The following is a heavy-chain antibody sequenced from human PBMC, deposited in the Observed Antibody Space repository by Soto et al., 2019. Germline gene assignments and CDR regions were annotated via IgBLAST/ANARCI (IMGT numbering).Heavy chain of an antibody. CDR3: ARSLTEGYCTIICCYTRKLYVLAF. V-gene: IGHV1-2*02. D-gene: IGHD2-2*02. J-gene: IGHJ6*02. Sequence: ASENVACKASGYTFSGYYIHWLRQAPGQGLEWMGWINPNSGGTNYAQKFQGGVTVTRDTPTSTAYMELSRLTSDDTAAYYCARSLTEGYCTIICCYTRKLYVLAFCGQGSTVTGSS. CDR2: INPNSGGT. CDR1: GYTFSGYY.